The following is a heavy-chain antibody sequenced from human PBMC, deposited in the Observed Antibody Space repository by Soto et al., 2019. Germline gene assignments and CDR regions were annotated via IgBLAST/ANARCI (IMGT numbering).Heavy chain of an antibody. CDR2: VSGSGGST. CDR3: AKPNLFCSSTSCYDY. J-gene: IGHJ4*02. V-gene: IGHV3-23*01. Sequence: GGSLRLSCAASGFTFSSYGMSWVRQAPGKGLEWVSAVSGSGGSTYYADSVKGRFTISRDNSKNTLYLQMNSLRAEDTAVYYCAKPNLFCSSTSCYDYWGQGTLVTLSS. CDR1: GFTFSSYG. D-gene: IGHD2-2*01.